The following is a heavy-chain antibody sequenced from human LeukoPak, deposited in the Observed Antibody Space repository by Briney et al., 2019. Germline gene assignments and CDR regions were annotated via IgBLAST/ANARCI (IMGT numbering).Heavy chain of an antibody. J-gene: IGHJ3*02. CDR3: AGIPYSGNFYGVFDI. CDR1: GGSISGYY. Sequence: SETLSLTCTVSGGSISGYYWNWIRQPAGRGLEWIGHLYNSGNTNYNPPLKSRVTISLDTRKNQFSLTLTSVTPADTPLSYSAGIPYSGNFYGVFDIWGQGTLVTVSS. D-gene: IGHD1-26*01. V-gene: IGHV4-4*07. CDR2: LYNSGNT.